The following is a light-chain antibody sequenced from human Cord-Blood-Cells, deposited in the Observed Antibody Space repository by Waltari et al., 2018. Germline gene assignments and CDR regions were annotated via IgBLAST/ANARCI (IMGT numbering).Light chain of an antibody. CDR1: QSVSSSY. J-gene: IGKJ5*01. CDR3: QQYGSSPPIT. CDR2: GAS. Sequence: EIVLTQSPGTLSLSPGERATLSCRASQSVSSSYLAWYQQKPGQAPRPLNYGASSRATGIPDRFSGSGSGTDFTLTISRLEPEDFAVYYCQQYGSSPPITFGQGTRLEIK. V-gene: IGKV3-20*01.